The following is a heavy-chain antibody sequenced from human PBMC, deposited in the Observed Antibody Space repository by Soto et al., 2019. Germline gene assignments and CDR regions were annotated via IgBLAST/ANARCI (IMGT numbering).Heavy chain of an antibody. D-gene: IGHD1-26*01. V-gene: IGHV4-34*01. J-gene: IGHJ4*02. CDR1: GGSLSCYY. CDR3: ARHHVRGRTIAGAAEF. Sequence: PSEALSLTCAVYGGSLSCYYWSWIRQPPGKALEWIGEINYSGNTNYNPSLKSRVTISVDTSKNQLFLNLTSVTAADTAMYYCARHHVRGRTIAGAAEFWGQGTLVTVS. CDR2: INYSGNT.